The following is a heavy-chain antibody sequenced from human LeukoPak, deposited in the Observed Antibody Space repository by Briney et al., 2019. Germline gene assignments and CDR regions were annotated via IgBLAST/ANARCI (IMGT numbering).Heavy chain of an antibody. J-gene: IGHJ6*03. V-gene: IGHV3-23*01. CDR2: ISGSGGST. CDR3: AKAPPTPLYYCYYMDV. CDR1: GFTFSSYA. Sequence: LAGGSLRLSCAASGFTFSSYAMSWVRQAPGKGLEWVSAISGSGGSTYYADSVKGRFTISRDNSKNTLYLQMNSLRAEDTAVYYFAKAPPTPLYYCYYMDVGGKGTTVTVSS.